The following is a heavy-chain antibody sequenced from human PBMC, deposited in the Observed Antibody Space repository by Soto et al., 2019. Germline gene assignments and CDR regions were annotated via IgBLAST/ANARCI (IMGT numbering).Heavy chain of an antibody. CDR3: ARDVRAFGEMFDX. V-gene: IGHV3-23*01. CDR1: GFTFTNYG. CDR2: VSGDASNT. J-gene: IGHJ4*02. Sequence: GGSLRLSCAASGFTFTNYGLSWVRQAPGKGLDWVSTVSGDASNTHYADSVKGRFTISRDNSKSILFLQMKSLRVEDTAIYYCARDVRAFGEMFDXWGQGTPVTVSX. D-gene: IGHD4-17*01.